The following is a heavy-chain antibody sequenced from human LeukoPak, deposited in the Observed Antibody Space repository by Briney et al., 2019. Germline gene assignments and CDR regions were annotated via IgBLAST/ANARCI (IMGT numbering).Heavy chain of an antibody. CDR1: GFTFSSYA. D-gene: IGHD6-6*01. Sequence: GGSLRFSCAASGFTFSSYAMSWVRQAPGKGLEWVSAISGSGGSTYYANSVKGRFTISRDNSKNTLYLQMNSLRAEDTAVYYCAKGGQLVWIFVDYWGQGTLVTVSS. J-gene: IGHJ4*02. CDR2: ISGSGGST. CDR3: AKGGQLVWIFVDY. V-gene: IGHV3-23*01.